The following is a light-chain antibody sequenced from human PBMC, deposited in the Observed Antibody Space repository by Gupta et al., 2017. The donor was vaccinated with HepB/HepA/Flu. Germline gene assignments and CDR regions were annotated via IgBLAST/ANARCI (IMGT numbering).Light chain of an antibody. CDR3: QQYGSSPRYT. Sequence: EIVLTQSPGTLSLSPGERATLSCRASQSVSSSYLAWYQQKPGQAPRLLIYGASSRATGIPDRFSGSGYGKDFTLTISRREPEDFAVYYCQQYGSSPRYTFGQGTKLEIK. CDR1: QSVSSSY. CDR2: GAS. J-gene: IGKJ2*01. V-gene: IGKV3-20*01.